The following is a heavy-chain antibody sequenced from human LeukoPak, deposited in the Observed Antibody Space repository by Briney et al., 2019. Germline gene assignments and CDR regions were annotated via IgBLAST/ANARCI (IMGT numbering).Heavy chain of an antibody. CDR2: FDPEDGET. Sequence: ASVKASCKVSAYTLTELCMHWVRQAPGNGLEWMGGFDPEDGETIYAQYLQGTVRMTEGTSTDTAYKWLSRVRSEDTAVYVCAKKYDYGSGTYDFDVWGKGTTVTVSS. J-gene: IGHJ3*01. CDR3: AKKYDYGSGTYDFDV. CDR1: AYTLTELC. D-gene: IGHD3-3*01. V-gene: IGHV1-24*01.